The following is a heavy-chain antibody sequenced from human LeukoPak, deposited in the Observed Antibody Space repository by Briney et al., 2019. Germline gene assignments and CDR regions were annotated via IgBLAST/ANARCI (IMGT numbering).Heavy chain of an antibody. CDR1: GYTFTTYG. V-gene: IGHV1-18*01. CDR2: IGPYNGAT. CDR3: AREKDTGSNHAKIRYDI. Sequence: ASVKVSCKASGYTFTTYGITWVRQAPGQGLEWVGWIGPYNGATSYARHLQGRVTLTADTSTSTAYMELTSLESEDTAVYYCAREKDTGSNHAKIRYDIWGQGTMVTVSS. J-gene: IGHJ3*02. D-gene: IGHD1-26*01.